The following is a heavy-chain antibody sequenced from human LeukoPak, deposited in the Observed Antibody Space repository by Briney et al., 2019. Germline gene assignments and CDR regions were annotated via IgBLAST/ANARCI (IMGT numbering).Heavy chain of an antibody. CDR1: GGSISSSSYY. J-gene: IGHJ3*02. Sequence: SETLSLTCTVSGGSISSSSYYWGWIRQPPGKGLEWIGSIYYSGSTYYNPSLKSRVTISVDTSKNQFSLKLSSVTAADTAVYYCARHLYCSSTSCYFGAFDIWGQGTMVTVSS. CDR3: ARHLYCSSTSCYFGAFDI. V-gene: IGHV4-39*01. D-gene: IGHD2-2*01. CDR2: IYYSGST.